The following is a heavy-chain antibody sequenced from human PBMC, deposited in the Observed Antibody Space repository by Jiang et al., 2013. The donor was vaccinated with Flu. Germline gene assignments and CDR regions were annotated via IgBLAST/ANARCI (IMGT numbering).Heavy chain of an antibody. J-gene: IGHJ3*01. Sequence: HSGAEVKKPGASVTVSCKASGYTFTDYLIHWVRQAPGQRLEWMGRINTAYVNTEYSQKFQGRLTFTSDTSATTAYMTLSSLTSEDTAIYFCAREARWLRPSSLDVWGQGTKLTVSA. CDR1: GYTFTDYL. CDR3: AREARWLRPSSLDV. D-gene: IGHD5-12*01. CDR2: INTAYVNT. V-gene: IGHV1-3*04.